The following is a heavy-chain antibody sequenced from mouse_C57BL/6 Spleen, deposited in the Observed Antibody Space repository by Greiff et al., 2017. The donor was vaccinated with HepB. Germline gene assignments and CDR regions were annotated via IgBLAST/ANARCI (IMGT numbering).Heavy chain of an antibody. Sequence: QVQLQQPGAELVKPGASVKLSCKASGYTFTSYWMHWVKQRPGQGLEWIGNINPSNGGTNYNEKFKSKATLTVDKSSSTAYMQLSSLTSEDSAVYYCARSHYYGSTLFDYWGQGTTLTVSS. CDR3: ARSHYYGSTLFDY. CDR1: GYTFTSYW. CDR2: INPSNGGT. J-gene: IGHJ2*01. D-gene: IGHD1-1*01. V-gene: IGHV1-53*01.